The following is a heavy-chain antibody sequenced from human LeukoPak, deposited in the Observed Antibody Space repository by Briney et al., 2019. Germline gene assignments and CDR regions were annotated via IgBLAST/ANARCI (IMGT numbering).Heavy chain of an antibody. D-gene: IGHD3-22*01. CDR3: ASTQTGYYDSSGYYYIFDY. V-gene: IGHV3-23*01. CDR2: IGGGGRDT. Sequence: GGSLRLSCAASGFTFSTYAMSWVRQAPGKGLEWLSTIGGGGRDTFYADSVKGRFTVSRDNSKNTLYLQMNSLRAEDTAVYYCASTQTGYYDSSGYYYIFDYWGQGTLVTVSS. CDR1: GFTFSTYA. J-gene: IGHJ4*02.